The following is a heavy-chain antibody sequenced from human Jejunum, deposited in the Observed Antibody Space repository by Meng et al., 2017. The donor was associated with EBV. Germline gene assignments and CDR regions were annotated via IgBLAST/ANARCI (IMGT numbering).Heavy chain of an antibody. CDR1: GFTVSSDY. Sequence: VQLVESGGGLIQHGGSLRLSCAASGFTVSSDYMSWVRQAPGKGLEWVSVISTGGSIFYADSVKGRFTISRDNSKNTLYLQMNSLGAEDTAVYYCARHRDVDYHLHYWGQGSLVTVSS. V-gene: IGHV3-53*01. CDR3: ARHRDVDYHLHY. D-gene: IGHD4-17*01. J-gene: IGHJ4*02. CDR2: ISTGGSI.